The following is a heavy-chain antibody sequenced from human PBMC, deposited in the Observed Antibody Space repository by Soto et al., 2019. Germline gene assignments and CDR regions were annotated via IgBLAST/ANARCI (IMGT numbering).Heavy chain of an antibody. CDR1: GFTSISYA. CDR3: ARDRRDIVVVPAAHLHYYYYGMDV. Sequence: GGSLRLSCAASGFTSISYAMRWVRQAPFKWLEWVAVISYDGSNKYYADSVKGRFTISRDNSKNTLYLQMNSLRAEDTAVYYCARDRRDIVVVPAAHLHYYYYGMDVWGQGTTVTVSS. CDR2: ISYDGSNK. D-gene: IGHD2-2*01. V-gene: IGHV3-30-3*01. J-gene: IGHJ6*02.